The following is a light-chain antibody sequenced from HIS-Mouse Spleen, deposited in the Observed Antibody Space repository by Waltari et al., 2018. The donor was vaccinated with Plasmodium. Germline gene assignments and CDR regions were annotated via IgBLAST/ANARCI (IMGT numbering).Light chain of an antibody. V-gene: IGLV2-14*01. Sequence: QSALTQPASVSGSPGQSITISCTGTSSDVGGYNYVSWYQQHPGKDPKLMIYEVSNRPSGVSNRFSGSKSGNTASLTISGLQAEDEADYYCSSYTSSSTLLYVFGTGTKVTVL. CDR2: EVS. CDR3: SSYTSSSTLLYV. J-gene: IGLJ1*01. CDR1: SSDVGGYNY.